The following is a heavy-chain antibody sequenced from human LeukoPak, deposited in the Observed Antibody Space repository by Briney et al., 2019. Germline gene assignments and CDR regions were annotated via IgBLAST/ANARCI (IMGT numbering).Heavy chain of an antibody. V-gene: IGHV6-1*01. D-gene: IGHD6-13*01. J-gene: IGHJ3*02. CDR3: ARVGGYSSSWYAFDI. Sequence: SQTLSLTCAISGDSVSSNSAAWNWIRQSPSRGLEWLGRTYYRSKWYNDYAVSVKSRITINPDTSKNQFSLKLSSVTAADTAVYYCARVGGYSSSWYAFDIWGQGTMVTVSS. CDR1: GDSVSSNSAA. CDR2: TYYRSKWYN.